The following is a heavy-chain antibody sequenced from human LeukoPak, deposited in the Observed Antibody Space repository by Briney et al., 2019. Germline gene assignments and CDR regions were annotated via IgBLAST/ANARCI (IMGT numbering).Heavy chain of an antibody. CDR3: ATSADSPGNS. Sequence: GGSLRLSCAASGFTFSSYMMTWVRQAPGKGLEWVANIKPDGGEKFYVDSVRGRFTISRDNAKNSLYLQMNSLRAEDTAVYYCATSADSPGNSWGQGTLITVSS. J-gene: IGHJ4*02. V-gene: IGHV3-7*01. D-gene: IGHD4-23*01. CDR1: GFTFSSYM. CDR2: IKPDGGEK.